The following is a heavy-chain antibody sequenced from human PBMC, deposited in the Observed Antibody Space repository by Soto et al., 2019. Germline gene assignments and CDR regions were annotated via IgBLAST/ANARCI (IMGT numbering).Heavy chain of an antibody. CDR2: INHSGST. J-gene: IGHJ4*02. D-gene: IGHD3-9*01. CDR1: GVSISSGDYY. Sequence: PSETLSLTCTVSGVSISSGDYYWSWIRQPPGKGMEWIGEINHSGSTIYNPSLKSRVTISVDTFKNQFSLKLRSVTAADTALYYCARGRLVLRYFDWFGRWGQGTLVTVSS. CDR3: ARGRLVLRYFDWFGR. V-gene: IGHV4-39*07.